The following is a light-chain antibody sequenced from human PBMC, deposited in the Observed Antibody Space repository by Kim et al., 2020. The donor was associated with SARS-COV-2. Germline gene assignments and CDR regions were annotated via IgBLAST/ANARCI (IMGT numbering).Light chain of an antibody. J-gene: IGLJ3*02. CDR3: QSYDSTTLWV. V-gene: IGLV6-57*02. CDR1: SGSIASNY. CDR2: GHN. Sequence: NFMLTQPRSVSESPGKTVTISCTGRSGSIASNYVQWYQQRPGSAPTTGIYGHNQRPSGVPDRFSGSIHSSSNSASLTISGLTTEDEADYYCQSYDSTTLWVFGGGTQLTVL.